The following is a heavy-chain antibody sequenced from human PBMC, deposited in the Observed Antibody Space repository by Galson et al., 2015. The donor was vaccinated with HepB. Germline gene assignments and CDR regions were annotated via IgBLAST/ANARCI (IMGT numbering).Heavy chain of an antibody. CDR1: GFSLRTSGMC. CDR2: IDWDDDK. V-gene: IGHV2-70*01. CDR3: ARITRGRYYYDSSGQDAFDI. J-gene: IGHJ3*02. D-gene: IGHD3-22*01. Sequence: PALVKPTQTLTLTCTFSGFSLRTSGMCVSWIRQPPGKALEWLALIDWDDDKYYSTSLKTRLTISKDTSKNQVVLTMTNMDPVDTATYYCARITRGRYYYDSSGQDAFDIWGQGTMVTVSS.